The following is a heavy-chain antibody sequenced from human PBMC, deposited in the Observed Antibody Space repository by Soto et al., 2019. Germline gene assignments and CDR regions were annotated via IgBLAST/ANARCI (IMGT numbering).Heavy chain of an antibody. CDR3: ARGNHRWLQLWYFDL. D-gene: IGHD5-12*01. Sequence: QVQLVQSGAEVKKPGSSVTVSCKASGGTFSSYTISWVRQAPGQGLEWMGGIIPIFGTANYAQKFQGRVTITADESRSTAYMELSSLRSEDTAVYYCARGNHRWLQLWYFDLCGRGTLVTVSS. V-gene: IGHV1-69*12. CDR1: GGTFSSYT. CDR2: IIPIFGTA. J-gene: IGHJ2*01.